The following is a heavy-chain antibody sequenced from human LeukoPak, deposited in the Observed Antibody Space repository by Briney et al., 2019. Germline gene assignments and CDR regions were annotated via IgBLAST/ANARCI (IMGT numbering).Heavy chain of an antibody. CDR1: GGSISSSSYY. J-gene: IGHJ3*02. Sequence: SETLSLTCTVSGGSISSSSYYWSWVRQPPGKGLEWIGEIYHSGSTNYNPSLKSRVTISVDKSKNQFSLKLSSVTAADTAVYYCARGGYYGSGSDDAFDIWGQGTMVTVSS. D-gene: IGHD3-10*01. CDR3: ARGGYYGSGSDDAFDI. CDR2: IYHSGST. V-gene: IGHV4-39*07.